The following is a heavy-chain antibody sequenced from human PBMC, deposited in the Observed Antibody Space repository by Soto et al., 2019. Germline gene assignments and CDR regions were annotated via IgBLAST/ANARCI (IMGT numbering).Heavy chain of an antibody. CDR3: ARAPRVYSGYDYVGRYFDY. J-gene: IGHJ4*02. CDR1: GGSISSGGYY. Sequence: SETLSLTCTVSGGSISSGGYYWSWIRQHPGKGLEWIGYIYYSGSTYYNPSLKSRVTISVDTSKNQFSLKLSSVTAADTAVYYCARAPRVYSGYDYVGRYFDYWGQGTLVTVSS. D-gene: IGHD5-12*01. V-gene: IGHV4-31*03. CDR2: IYYSGST.